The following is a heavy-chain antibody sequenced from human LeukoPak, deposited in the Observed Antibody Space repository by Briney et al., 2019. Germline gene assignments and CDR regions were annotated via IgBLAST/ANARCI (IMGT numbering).Heavy chain of an antibody. CDR3: AKSGGFFDT. CDR2: ISTSNSYI. D-gene: IGHD1-26*01. Sequence: PGGSLRLSCVVSGFTFSDYHMNWVRQAPGKGLEWVSSISTSNSYIYYADSLTGRFTISRDNAQNLLYLHMNSLRAEDTGVYYCAKSGGFFDTWGQGTLVTVSS. CDR1: GFTFSDYH. J-gene: IGHJ4*02. V-gene: IGHV3-21*06.